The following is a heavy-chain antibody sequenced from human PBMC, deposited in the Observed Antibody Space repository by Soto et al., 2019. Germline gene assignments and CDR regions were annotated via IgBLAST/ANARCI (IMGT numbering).Heavy chain of an antibody. CDR3: AHSGGYCNSTFCYAGWVDY. Sequence: QITLKESGPTLVKPTQTLTLTCTFSGFSLSTSGVGVGWIRQPPGKALEWLALIFSDDDKRYSPSLKSRLTITKDTSKNQVVLTMTNMDPVDTATYFCAHSGGYCNSTFCYAGWVDYWGQGTLITVSS. V-gene: IGHV2-5*02. CDR1: GFSLSTSGVG. D-gene: IGHD2-2*01. J-gene: IGHJ4*02. CDR2: IFSDDDK.